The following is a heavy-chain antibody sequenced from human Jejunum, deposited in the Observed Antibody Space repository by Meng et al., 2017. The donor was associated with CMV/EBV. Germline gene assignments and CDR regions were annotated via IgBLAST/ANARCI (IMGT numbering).Heavy chain of an antibody. V-gene: IGHV3-11*01. CDR3: ARYWGSFYYYGGVDV. Sequence: FRVRDYYITGIRQAPGKGLEYVAYISSGGNSLDYADSVRGRFSIFRDNARDSVYLEMNSLRAEDTATYFCARYWGSFYYYGGVDVWGRGTTVTVSS. D-gene: IGHD3-10*01. CDR2: ISSGGNSL. J-gene: IGHJ6*02. CDR1: FRVRDYY.